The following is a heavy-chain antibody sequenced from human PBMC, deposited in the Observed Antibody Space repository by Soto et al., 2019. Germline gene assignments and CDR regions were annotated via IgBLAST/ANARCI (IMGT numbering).Heavy chain of an antibody. V-gene: IGHV3-30*18. CDR1: GFTFSSYG. Sequence: QVQLVESGGGVVQPGRSLRLSCAASGFTFSSYGMHWVRQAPGKGLEWVAVISYDGSNKYYADSVKGRFTISRDNSKNTLYLQMNSRRAEDTAVYYCAKGGRDDYGDYYDFFDYWGQGTLVTVSS. CDR3: AKGGRDDYGDYYDFFDY. J-gene: IGHJ4*02. CDR2: ISYDGSNK. D-gene: IGHD4-17*01.